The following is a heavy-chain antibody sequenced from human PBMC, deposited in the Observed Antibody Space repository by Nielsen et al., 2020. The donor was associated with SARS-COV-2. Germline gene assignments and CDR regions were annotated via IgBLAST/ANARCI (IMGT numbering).Heavy chain of an antibody. CDR3: AKGVGSKMGNVYQYYAMDV. J-gene: IGHJ6*02. Sequence: GESLKISCAASGLTFDTYTYTMHWVRHAPGKGLEWLSLINWDGSSAYYADSVKGRFTISRDNSKNSLYLQMNSLTTEDTAVYYCAKGVGSKMGNVYQYYAMDVWGQGTTVTVSS. D-gene: IGHD1-26*01. CDR2: INWDGSSA. CDR1: GLTFDTYTYT. V-gene: IGHV3-43*01.